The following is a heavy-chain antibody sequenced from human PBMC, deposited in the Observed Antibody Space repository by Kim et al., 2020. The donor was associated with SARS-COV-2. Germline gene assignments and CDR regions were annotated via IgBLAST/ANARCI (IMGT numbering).Heavy chain of an antibody. J-gene: IGHJ4*02. CDR3: ARDLPVADKHFDY. V-gene: IGHV3-33*01. D-gene: IGHD6-19*01. CDR1: GFTFSSYG. CDR2: IWYDGSNK. Sequence: GGSLRLSCAASGFTFSSYGMHWVRQAPGKGLEWVAVIWYDGSNKYYADSVKGRFTISRDNSKNTLYLQMNSLRAEDTAVYYCARDLPVADKHFDYWGQGTLVTVSS.